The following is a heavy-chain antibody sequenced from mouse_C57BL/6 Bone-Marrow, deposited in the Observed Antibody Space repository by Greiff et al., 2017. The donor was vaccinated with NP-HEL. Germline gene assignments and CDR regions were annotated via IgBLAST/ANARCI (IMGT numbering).Heavy chain of an antibody. CDR3: AIFNTTQGGAMDY. D-gene: IGHD1-2*01. J-gene: IGHJ4*01. CDR1: GFTFSDYY. Sequence: EVQRVESGGGLVQPGGSLKLSCAASGFTFSDYYMYWVRQTPEKRLEWVAYISNGGGSTYYPDTVKGRFTISRDNAKNTLYLQMSRLKSEDTAMYYCAIFNTTQGGAMDYWGQGTSVTVSS. CDR2: ISNGGGST. V-gene: IGHV5-12*01.